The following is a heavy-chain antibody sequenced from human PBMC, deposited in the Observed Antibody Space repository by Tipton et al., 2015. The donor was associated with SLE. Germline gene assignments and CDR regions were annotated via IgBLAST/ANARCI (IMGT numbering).Heavy chain of an antibody. Sequence: TLSLTCTVSGGPISTSNNSWDCSRQPPGKGLEWSGTLYYSGRTDYNPPLKSRVTMSVDPSMKQFSLRLRSVTAADTAVHYCARGRFRSAPDYWGQGTLVSVSS. CDR2: LYYSGRT. CDR1: GGPISTSNNS. D-gene: IGHD3-10*01. V-gene: IGHV4-39*07. CDR3: ARGRFRSAPDY. J-gene: IGHJ4*02.